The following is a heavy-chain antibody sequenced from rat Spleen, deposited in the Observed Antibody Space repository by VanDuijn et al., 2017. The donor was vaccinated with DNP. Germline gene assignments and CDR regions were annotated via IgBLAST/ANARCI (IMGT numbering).Heavy chain of an antibody. V-gene: IGHV2-41*01. D-gene: IGHD4-3*01. CDR2: IWNTGVT. CDR3: ARDLIIRDTTSAMDV. J-gene: IGHJ4*01. CDR1: GFSLTRYS. Sequence: QVQLKESGPGLVQPSQTLSLTCAVGGFSLTRYSVNWVRQPPGKGLEWMGVIWNTGVTRYNSALKSRLSFSKATSKSQVFLKLNSLQTEDTATYYCARDLIIRDTTSAMDVWGQGTSVTVSS.